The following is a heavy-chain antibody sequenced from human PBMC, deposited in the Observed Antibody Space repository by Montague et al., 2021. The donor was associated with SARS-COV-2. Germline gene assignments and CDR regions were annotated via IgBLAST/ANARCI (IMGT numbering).Heavy chain of an antibody. CDR3: ARYGSVDILTGYYHFDY. CDR1: GGSISSYY. CDR2: IYYSGST. V-gene: IGHV4-59*01. Sequence: SETLSLTCTVSGGSISSYYWSWIRQPPGKGLECIGYIYYSGSTNYNPSLKSRVTISVDTSKNQFSLKLSSVTAADTAVYYCARYGSVDILTGYYHFDYWGQGTLVTVSS. J-gene: IGHJ4*02. D-gene: IGHD3-9*01.